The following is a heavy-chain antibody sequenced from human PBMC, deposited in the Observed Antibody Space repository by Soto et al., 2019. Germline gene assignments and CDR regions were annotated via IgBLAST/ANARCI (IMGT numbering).Heavy chain of an antibody. CDR2: ISYDGSNK. CDR3: AQGGGFLEWFPKTNWFDP. CDR1: GFTFSSYG. J-gene: IGHJ5*02. Sequence: QVQLVESGGGVVQPGRSLRLSCAASGFTFSSYGMHWVRQAPGKGLEWVAVISYDGSNKYYADSVKGRFTISRDNSKNTLYMQMNRLRAEDTAVYYCAQGGGFLEWFPKTNWFDPWGQGTLVTVSS. V-gene: IGHV3-30*18. D-gene: IGHD3-3*01.